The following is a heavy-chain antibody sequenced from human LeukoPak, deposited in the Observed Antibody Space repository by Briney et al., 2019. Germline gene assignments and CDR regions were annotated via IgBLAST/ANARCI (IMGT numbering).Heavy chain of an antibody. CDR2: IYYSGST. D-gene: IGHD6-19*01. V-gene: IGHV4-59*01. CDR3: ARGASGWYGIESQDY. Sequence: PSETLSLTCTVSGGSISSYYWSWIRQPPGKGLEWIGCIYYSGSTNYNPSLKSRVTISVDTSKNQFSLKLSSVTAADTAVYYCARGASGWYGIESQDYWGQGTLVTVSS. CDR1: GGSISSYY. J-gene: IGHJ4*02.